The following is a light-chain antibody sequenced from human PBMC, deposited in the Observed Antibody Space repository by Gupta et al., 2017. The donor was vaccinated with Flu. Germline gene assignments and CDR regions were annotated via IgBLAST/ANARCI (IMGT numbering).Light chain of an antibody. CDR2: EVS. Sequence: QSALTQPASVSGSPGQSITISCTGTSSDIGGYHYVSWYQQHPGKAPKLMIYEVSDRPSGVSNRFSGSKYANTASLTISGLQAEDEADYYCGSYSSSSTYVFGTGTKVTVL. CDR3: GSYSSSSTYV. CDR1: SSDIGGYHY. V-gene: IGLV2-14*01. J-gene: IGLJ1*01.